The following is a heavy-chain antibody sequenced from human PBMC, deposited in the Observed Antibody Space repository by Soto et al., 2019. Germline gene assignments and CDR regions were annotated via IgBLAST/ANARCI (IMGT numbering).Heavy chain of an antibody. J-gene: IGHJ6*02. CDR3: ARQIRDFGSGYFFAYYGMYV. V-gene: IGHV1-8*01. CDR1: GYTFTSYD. CDR2: MKPNSGNT. D-gene: IGHD3-3*01. Sequence: ASVKVSCKASGYTFTSYDINWVRQATGQGLEWMGWMKPNSGNTGYAQKFQGRVTMTRNTSISTAYMELSSLRSEDTAVYYCARQIRDFGSGYFFAYYGMYVWGQGTTVTVSS.